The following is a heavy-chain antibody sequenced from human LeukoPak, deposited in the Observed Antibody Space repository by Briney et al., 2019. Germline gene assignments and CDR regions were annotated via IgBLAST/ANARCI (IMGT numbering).Heavy chain of an antibody. V-gene: IGHV1-18*01. CDR3: ASLKNYYDSSGYLVTDAFDI. CDR2: ISGYNGNT. Sequence: WASVKVSCKASGYTFTTYNINWVRQAPGQGLEWMGWISGYNGNTNYAQKLQGRVTMTTDTSTSTVYMELRSLKSDDTAVYYCASLKNYYDSSGYLVTDAFDIWGQGTMVTVSS. J-gene: IGHJ3*02. D-gene: IGHD3-22*01. CDR1: GYTFTTYN.